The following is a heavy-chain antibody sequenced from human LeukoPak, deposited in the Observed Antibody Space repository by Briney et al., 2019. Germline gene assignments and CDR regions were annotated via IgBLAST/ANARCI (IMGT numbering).Heavy chain of an antibody. Sequence: GGSLRLSCAASGFSFNDYWVHWVRQVPGKGLMWVSRINTDGSSATYADSVKGRFTISRDNAKNTLYLEMKTLRAEDTAVYYCARVGKGTVSKSYYYYYYMDVWGKGTTVTVSS. V-gene: IGHV3-74*01. CDR3: ARVGKGTVSKSYYYYYYMDV. D-gene: IGHD1-26*01. CDR2: INTDGSSA. J-gene: IGHJ6*03. CDR1: GFSFNDYW.